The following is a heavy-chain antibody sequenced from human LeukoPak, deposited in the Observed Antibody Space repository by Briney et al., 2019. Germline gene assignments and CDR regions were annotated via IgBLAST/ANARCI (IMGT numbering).Heavy chain of an antibody. Sequence: GGSLRLSCAASGFTFSSYAMSWVRQAPGKGLEWVSSITSGGDYIYYADSVKGRFTTSKDNAKNSLSLQLNSRRVEDTAVYYCARGHYDVLAASYKWTPDYWGQGTLVTVSS. CDR1: GFTFSSYA. D-gene: IGHD3-9*01. CDR2: ITSGGDYI. J-gene: IGHJ4*02. V-gene: IGHV3-21*01. CDR3: ARGHYDVLAASYKWTPDY.